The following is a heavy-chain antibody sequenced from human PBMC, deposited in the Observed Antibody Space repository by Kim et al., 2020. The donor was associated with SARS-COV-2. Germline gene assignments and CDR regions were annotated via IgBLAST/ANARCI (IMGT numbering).Heavy chain of an antibody. CDR2: IKQDGSEK. J-gene: IGHJ3*02. CDR3: ARSVSPYDYVWGSYRQDAFDI. V-gene: IGHV3-7*03. D-gene: IGHD3-16*02. CDR1: GFTFSSYW. Sequence: GGSLRLSCAASGFTFSSYWMSWVRQAPGKGLEWVANIKQDGSEKYYVDSVKGRFTISRDNAKNSLYLQMNSLRAEDTAVYYCARSVSPYDYVWGSYRQDAFDIWGQGTMVTVSS.